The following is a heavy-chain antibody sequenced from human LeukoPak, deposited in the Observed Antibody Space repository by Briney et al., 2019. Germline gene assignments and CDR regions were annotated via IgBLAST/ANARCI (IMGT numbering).Heavy chain of an antibody. CDR3: ARHSTYDYGDLNWFDP. Sequence: SETLSLTCTVSGXSISSSSYYWGWIRQPPGKGLEWIGSIYYSGSTYYNPSLKSRVTISVDTSKNQFSLKLSSVTAADTAVYYCARHSTYDYGDLNWFDPWGQGTLVTVSS. CDR2: IYYSGST. CDR1: GXSISSSSYY. D-gene: IGHD4-17*01. J-gene: IGHJ5*02. V-gene: IGHV4-39*01.